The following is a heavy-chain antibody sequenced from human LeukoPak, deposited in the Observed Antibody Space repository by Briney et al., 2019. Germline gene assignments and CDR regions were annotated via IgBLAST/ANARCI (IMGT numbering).Heavy chain of an antibody. D-gene: IGHD5-24*01. J-gene: IGHJ4*02. V-gene: IGHV1-2*02. Sequence: SVKVSCKASGYTFSGHSLHWIRQAPGQRLEWVGWVNHNTGVTNYAQKFQGRVTMTRDTSVSTAYMELTRLTSDDTALYYCARWLQLAGVFDFWGQGSLVPVSS. CDR1: GYTFSGHS. CDR3: ARWLQLAGVFDF. CDR2: VNHNTGVT.